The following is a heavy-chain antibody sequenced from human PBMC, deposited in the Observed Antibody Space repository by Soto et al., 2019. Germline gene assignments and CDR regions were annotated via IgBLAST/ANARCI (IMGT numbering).Heavy chain of an antibody. J-gene: IGHJ4*02. D-gene: IGHD3-22*01. V-gene: IGHV3-30-3*01. CDR1: GFTFSSYA. CDR3: ARGDNFYDSSGYYY. Sequence: GGSLRLSCIASGFTFSSYAMHWVRQTPGKGLEWVAVISYDGANQYYADSVKGRFTISRDTSKNTLYLQMNSLRAEDTAVYYCARGDNFYDSSGYYYWGQGTLVPVSS. CDR2: ISYDGANQ.